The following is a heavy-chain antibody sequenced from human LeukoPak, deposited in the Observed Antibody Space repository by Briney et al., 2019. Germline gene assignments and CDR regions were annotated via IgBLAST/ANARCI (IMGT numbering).Heavy chain of an antibody. CDR1: GFTFGTYA. V-gene: IGHV3-49*03. CDR2: IRSKTFGGTT. CDR3: TRYSGRTDY. Sequence: GGSLRLSCTSSGFTFGTYAVSWLRQAPGKGLEWVAFIRSKTFGGTTEYAASVKGKFTISRDDSKSIAYLQMNSLKTEDTGVYYCTRYSGRTDYWGQGTLVSVSS. D-gene: IGHD5-18*01. J-gene: IGHJ4*02.